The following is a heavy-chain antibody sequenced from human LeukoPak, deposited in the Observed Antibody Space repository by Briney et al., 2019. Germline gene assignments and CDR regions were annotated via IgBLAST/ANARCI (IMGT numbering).Heavy chain of an antibody. CDR1: GGSINTYY. Sequence: SETLSLTCTVSGGSINTYYWSWIRQPPGKGLEWIASVYHSGTSNYNPSLRSRVTISVDTSKNQFSLRVNSVTAADTALYYCARATYDYVWGSYRFRFDYWGQGTLVTVSS. V-gene: IGHV4-59*01. CDR3: ARATYDYVWGSYRFRFDY. CDR2: VYHSGTS. J-gene: IGHJ4*02. D-gene: IGHD3-16*02.